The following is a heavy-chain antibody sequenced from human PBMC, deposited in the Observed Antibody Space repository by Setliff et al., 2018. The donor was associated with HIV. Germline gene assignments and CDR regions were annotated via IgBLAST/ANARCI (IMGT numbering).Heavy chain of an antibody. Sequence: SETLSLTCVVYGGSFSDFYWVWVRQPPSKGLEWIGEITHRGSTTYNPTLQSRVAISVDTSRRQSTLKLGSVTAADTAVYYCARGQHVFPAPHYMDVWDKGTTVTVSS. V-gene: IGHV4-34*01. CDR2: ITHRGST. J-gene: IGHJ6*03. D-gene: IGHD2-2*01. CDR3: ARGQHVFPAPHYMDV. CDR1: GGSFSDFY.